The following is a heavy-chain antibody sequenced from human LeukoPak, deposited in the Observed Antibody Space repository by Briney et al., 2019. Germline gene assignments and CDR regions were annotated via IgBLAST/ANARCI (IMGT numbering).Heavy chain of an antibody. CDR1: GGSISSYY. Sequence: SETLSLTCTVSGGSISSYYWSWIRQPPGKGLEWIGYIYYSGSTNYNPSLKSRVTISVDTSKNQFSLKLSSVTAADTAVYYCARLYGDYEYYYYDMDVWGQGTTVTVSS. CDR2: IYYSGST. V-gene: IGHV4-59*08. CDR3: ARLYGDYEYYYYDMDV. J-gene: IGHJ6*02. D-gene: IGHD4-17*01.